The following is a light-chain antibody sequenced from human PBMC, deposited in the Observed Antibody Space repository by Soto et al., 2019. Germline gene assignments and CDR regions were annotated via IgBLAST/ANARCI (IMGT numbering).Light chain of an antibody. Sequence: ETVVTQSPATLSVSPGERATLSCRASQSVFSSLAWYQHKPGQAPRLLIYGAATRATGIPARFSGSGSGTEFTLTISSLQSDDIAVYYCQQYHNWPAFDQGTKVEIK. CDR2: GAA. J-gene: IGKJ1*01. V-gene: IGKV3-15*01. CDR1: QSVFSS. CDR3: QQYHNWPA.